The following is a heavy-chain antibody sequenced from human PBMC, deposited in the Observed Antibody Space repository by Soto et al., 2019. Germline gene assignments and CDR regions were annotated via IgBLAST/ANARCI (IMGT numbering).Heavy chain of an antibody. J-gene: IGHJ6*02. CDR2: TYYRSKWYN. CDR3: TRDYHLAAAGRYGMDV. CDR1: GDSVSSNSAA. Sequence: SQTLSLTCAISGDSVSSNSAAWNWIRQSPSRGLEWLGRTYYRSKWYNDYAVSVKSRITINPDTSKNQFSLQLNSVTPEDTAVYYCTRDYHLAAAGRYGMDVWGQGXTVTVYS. V-gene: IGHV6-1*01. D-gene: IGHD6-13*01.